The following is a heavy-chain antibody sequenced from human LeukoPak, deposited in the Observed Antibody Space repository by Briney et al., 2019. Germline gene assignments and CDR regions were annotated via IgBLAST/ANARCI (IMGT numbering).Heavy chain of an antibody. CDR2: ISSSSSTI. D-gene: IGHD1-14*01. Sequence: GGSLRLSCAASGFTFSSYSMNWVRQAPGKGLEWVSYISSSSSTIYYADSVKGRFTISRDNAKNSLYLQMNSLRAEDTAVYYCAKDTSNRSYYYYYMDVWGKGTTVTVSS. V-gene: IGHV3-48*01. CDR3: AKDTSNRSYYYYYMDV. CDR1: GFTFSSYS. J-gene: IGHJ6*03.